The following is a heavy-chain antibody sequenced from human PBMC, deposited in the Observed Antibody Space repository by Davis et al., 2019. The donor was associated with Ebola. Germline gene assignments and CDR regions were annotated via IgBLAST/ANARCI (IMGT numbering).Heavy chain of an antibody. CDR3: AGGSGWLIEH. D-gene: IGHD6-19*01. V-gene: IGHV3-7*03. CDR1: GFSFNSLY. Sequence: GESLKISCSASGFSFNSLYMTWVRQAPGKGLEWVANIKQDGGDKHYADSIKGRFTISRDNAKSSLFLQMTSLRADDTAVYYCAGGSGWLIEHWGQGTQVTVSS. CDR2: IKQDGGDK. J-gene: IGHJ4*02.